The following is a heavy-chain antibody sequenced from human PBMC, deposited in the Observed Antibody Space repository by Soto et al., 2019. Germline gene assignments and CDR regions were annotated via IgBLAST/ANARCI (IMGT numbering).Heavy chain of an antibody. D-gene: IGHD6-19*01. CDR2: IYGGGTT. Sequence: EVQLVESGGGLIQPGGSLRLSCAASGFAVSSKYMTWVRQAPGKGLEWVSVIYGGGTTYYADSVKGRFTISRDTSKNTLYLQMNSLGAEDTAVYYCVQTTGWPGFDFWGQGNLVTVSS. CDR3: VQTTGWPGFDF. J-gene: IGHJ4*02. CDR1: GFAVSSKY. V-gene: IGHV3-53*01.